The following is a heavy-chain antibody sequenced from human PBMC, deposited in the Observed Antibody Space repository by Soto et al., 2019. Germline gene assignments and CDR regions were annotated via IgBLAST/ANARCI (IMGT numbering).Heavy chain of an antibody. Sequence: GASVKVSCKASGGTFDNYAVSGVLQAPGQGLEWMGGIIPMFETVNYAQRFQGRLTIAADESTSTAYMELTSLTSADTAIYFCARGLRTGNYGMDVWGQGTTVTVSS. CDR1: GGTFDNYA. V-gene: IGHV1-69*13. J-gene: IGHJ6*02. CDR2: IIPMFETV. CDR3: ARGLRTGNYGMDV. D-gene: IGHD2-15*01.